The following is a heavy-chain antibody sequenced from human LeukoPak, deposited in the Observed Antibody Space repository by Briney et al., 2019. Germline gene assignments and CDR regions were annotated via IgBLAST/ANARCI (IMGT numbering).Heavy chain of an antibody. D-gene: IGHD5-24*01. CDR1: GGSISSYY. CDR2: IYYSGST. Sequence: SETLSLTCTVSGGSISSYYWSWIRQPPGKRLEWIVYIYYSGSTDYNPSLKSRVTISVETSKKQFSLKLRSVTAADTAVYYCAREGDGGGLYFDNWGQGTLVTVSS. J-gene: IGHJ4*02. CDR3: AREGDGGGLYFDN. V-gene: IGHV4-59*01.